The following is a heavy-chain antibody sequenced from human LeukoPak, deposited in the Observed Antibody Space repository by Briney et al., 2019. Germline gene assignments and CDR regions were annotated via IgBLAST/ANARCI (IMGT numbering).Heavy chain of an antibody. CDR1: GGTFSSYA. D-gene: IGHD3-22*01. CDR3: ARGDYYDSSGYGIDY. V-gene: IGHV1-69*05. Sequence: GSSVKVSCKASGGTFSSYAISWVRQAPGQGLEWMGRIIPIFGTANYAQKFQGRVTITTDESTSTAYMELSSLRSEDTAAYYCARGDYYDSSGYGIDYWGQGTLVTVSS. J-gene: IGHJ4*02. CDR2: IIPIFGTA.